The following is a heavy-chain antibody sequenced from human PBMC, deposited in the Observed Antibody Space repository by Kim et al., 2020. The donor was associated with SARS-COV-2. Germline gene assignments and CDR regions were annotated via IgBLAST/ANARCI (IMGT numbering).Heavy chain of an antibody. CDR2: ISDSYGST. V-gene: IGHV3-23*01. J-gene: IGHJ4*02. Sequence: GGSLRLSCAASGLTFSSYAMSWVRQAPGKVLDWVSGISDSYGSTYYADSVKGRFTISRDNSKNTQYLQMISLRAEDTGVYYCEKGTKWELPGDYWGQGTLVTVSS. CDR1: GLTFSSYA. D-gene: IGHD1-26*01. CDR3: EKGTKWELPGDY.